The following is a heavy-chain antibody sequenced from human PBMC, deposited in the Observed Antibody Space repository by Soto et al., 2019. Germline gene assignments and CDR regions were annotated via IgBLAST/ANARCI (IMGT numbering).Heavy chain of an antibody. CDR3: AKGNTSGWYFFDY. Sequence: EVPVWESGGGLVQPGGSLRLSCEASGFTFSDCAMSWVRQAPGKGLEWVSGISGTGRSTFYADSVKDRFTISRDNSKNTVYLQMTSLRAEDTAVYYCAKGNTSGWYFFDYWGQGTLVTVSS. J-gene: IGHJ4*02. CDR2: ISGTGRST. V-gene: IGHV3-23*01. D-gene: IGHD6-19*01. CDR1: GFTFSDCA.